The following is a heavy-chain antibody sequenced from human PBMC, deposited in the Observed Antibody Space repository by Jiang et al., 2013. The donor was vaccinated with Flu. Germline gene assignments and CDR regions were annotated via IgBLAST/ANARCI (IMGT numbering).Heavy chain of an antibody. Sequence: VQLLESGGGLVQPGRSLRLSCTASGFTFGDYPVSWFRQAPGKGLEWVGFIRSKAYGAATEYAASVKGRFTLSRDDSKGIAYLQMNSLKTEDTAVYYCTRPHTNTDHYYDYWGQGTLVTASS. CDR3: TRPHTNTDHYYDY. V-gene: IGHV3-49*03. CDR1: GFTFGDYP. CDR2: IRSKAYGAAT. D-gene: IGHD5-24*01. J-gene: IGHJ4*02.